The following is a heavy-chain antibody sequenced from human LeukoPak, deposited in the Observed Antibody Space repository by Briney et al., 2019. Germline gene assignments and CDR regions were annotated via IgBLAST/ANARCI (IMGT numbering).Heavy chain of an antibody. J-gene: IGHJ6*02. CDR2: ISYDGSNK. CDR1: GFTFSSYA. CDR3: ARGRARTMVRGVPYGMDV. Sequence: PGGSLRLSCAASGFTFSSYAMHWVRQAPGKGLEWVAVISYDGSNKYYADSVKGRFTISRDNSKNTLYLQMNSLRAEDTAVYYCARGRARTMVRGVPYGMDVWGQGTTVTVSS. V-gene: IGHV3-30-3*01. D-gene: IGHD3-10*01.